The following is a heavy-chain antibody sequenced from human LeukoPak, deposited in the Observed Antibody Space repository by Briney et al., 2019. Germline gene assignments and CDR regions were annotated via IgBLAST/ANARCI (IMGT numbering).Heavy chain of an antibody. Sequence: ASQTLSLTCAISGDSVSSNSAAWNWIRQSPSRGLEWLGRAQFRSKWYNDYALSVKSRITINPDTSMNQFSLQLNSVTPEDTAVYYCVREGHNYGGWYLDYWGQGTPVTVSS. J-gene: IGHJ4*02. D-gene: IGHD5-18*01. V-gene: IGHV6-1*01. CDR1: GDSVSSNSAA. CDR3: VREGHNYGGWYLDY. CDR2: AQFRSKWYN.